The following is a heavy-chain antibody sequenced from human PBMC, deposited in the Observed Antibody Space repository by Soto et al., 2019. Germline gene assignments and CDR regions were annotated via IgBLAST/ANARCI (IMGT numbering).Heavy chain of an antibody. CDR1: GYSFTSYW. CDR2: IDPSDSYT. CDR3: ARSTLGLVDIGFVDLDEPDY. D-gene: IGHD5-12*01. V-gene: IGHV5-10-1*01. Sequence: GESLKISCKGSGYSFTSYWISWVRQMPGKGLEWMGRIDPSDSYTNYSPSFQGHVTISADKSISTAYLQWSSLKASDTAMYYCARSTLGLVDIGFVDLDEPDYWGQGTLVTVSS. J-gene: IGHJ4*02.